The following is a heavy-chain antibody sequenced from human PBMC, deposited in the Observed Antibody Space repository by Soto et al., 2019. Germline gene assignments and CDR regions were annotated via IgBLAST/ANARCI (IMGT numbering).Heavy chain of an antibody. Sequence: EVQLLESGGALVQPGGSLSLSCAASGFTFSSYAMSWVRQAPGKGLEWVSVISASGVTTHYADSLKGRFTISRDNSKNTLYLQMNSLRADDTAVYYCAKGVPNSHYFDDLGQGTPVTVST. CDR2: ISASGVTT. CDR3: AKGVPNSHYFDD. D-gene: IGHD6-13*01. CDR1: GFTFSSYA. J-gene: IGHJ4*02. V-gene: IGHV3-23*01.